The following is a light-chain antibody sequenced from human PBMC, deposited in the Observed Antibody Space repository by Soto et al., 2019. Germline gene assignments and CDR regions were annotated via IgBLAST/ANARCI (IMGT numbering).Light chain of an antibody. Sequence: EIVLTQSPATLSLSPGERATLSCRGSQSVTTFLAWYQQKPGQAPRLLISDASDRATGIPARFSGSGSGTDFTLTISSLESEDFAVYYCRQRSNWPWTFGPGTKVEI. J-gene: IGKJ1*01. CDR2: DAS. V-gene: IGKV3-11*01. CDR1: QSVTTF. CDR3: RQRSNWPWT.